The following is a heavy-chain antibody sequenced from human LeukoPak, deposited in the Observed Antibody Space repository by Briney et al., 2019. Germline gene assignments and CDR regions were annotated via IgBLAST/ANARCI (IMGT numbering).Heavy chain of an antibody. D-gene: IGHD6-19*01. J-gene: IGHJ4*02. CDR3: ARPGSDWDMGPFDY. V-gene: IGHV4-59*08. Sequence: SETLSLICTVSGGPIKSHYWNWIRQPPGKGLEWIGYVSYSGSTNYNPSLKSRVSISVDTSKNQFFLKLSSVTAADTAVYYCARPGSDWDMGPFDYWGQGTLVTVSS. CDR2: VSYSGST. CDR1: GGPIKSHY.